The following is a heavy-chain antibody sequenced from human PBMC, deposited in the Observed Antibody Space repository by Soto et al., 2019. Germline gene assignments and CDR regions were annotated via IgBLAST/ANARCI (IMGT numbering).Heavy chain of an antibody. V-gene: IGHV1-69*01. CDR2: IIPITGTT. J-gene: IGHJ2*01. Sequence: QVPLVQSGAEVQKPGSSVKVSCKVSGGIFSSYAIGWVRQAPGPGLEWMAGIIPITGTTTRAQKFQGRVTVTADESTTTVYMELSSLTAEDTAVYYCAREYSISSQYLYFDVWGRGTLVTVSS. CDR3: AREYSISSQYLYFDV. CDR1: GGIFSSYA. D-gene: IGHD6-6*01.